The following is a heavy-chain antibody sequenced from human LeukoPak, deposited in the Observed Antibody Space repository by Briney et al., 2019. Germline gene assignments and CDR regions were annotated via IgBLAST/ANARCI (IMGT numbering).Heavy chain of an antibody. J-gene: IGHJ4*02. CDR1: GFTFDDYA. V-gene: IGHV3-9*01. CDR2: ISWNSGSI. D-gene: IGHD6-6*01. CDR3: AKGNIYSSTLMGAIDY. Sequence: GGSLRLSCAASGFTFDDYAMHWVRQAPGKGLEWVSGISWNSGSIDYADSVKGRFTISRDNAKNSLYLQMNSLRAEDTALYYCAKGNIYSSTLMGAIDYWGQGTLVTVSS.